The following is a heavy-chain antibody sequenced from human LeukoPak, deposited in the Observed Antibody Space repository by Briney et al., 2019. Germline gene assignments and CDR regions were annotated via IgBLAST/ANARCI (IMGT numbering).Heavy chain of an antibody. J-gene: IGHJ4*02. CDR3: ARGGYCSGGSCYEDPFDY. V-gene: IGHV4-34*01. Sequence: SETLSLTCAVYGGSFSGYYWSWIRQPPWKGLEWIGEINHSGSTNYNPSLKSRVTISVDTSKNQFSLKLSSVTAADTAVYYCARGGYCSGGSCYEDPFDYWGQGTLVTVSS. D-gene: IGHD2-15*01. CDR1: GGSFSGYY. CDR2: INHSGST.